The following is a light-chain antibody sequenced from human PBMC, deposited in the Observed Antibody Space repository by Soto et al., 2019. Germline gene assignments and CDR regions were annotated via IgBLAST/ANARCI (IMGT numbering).Light chain of an antibody. CDR3: QQFDASLSIT. CDR1: RSVSSN. J-gene: IGKJ5*01. Sequence: EIVMTQSPATLSVSPGERATLSCRASRSVSSNLAWYHQKPGQAPRLLIYGASTRATGIPARFSGSGSGTEFTLTISSLQSEDFAVYYCQQFDASLSITFGQGTRLEIK. CDR2: GAS. V-gene: IGKV3-15*01.